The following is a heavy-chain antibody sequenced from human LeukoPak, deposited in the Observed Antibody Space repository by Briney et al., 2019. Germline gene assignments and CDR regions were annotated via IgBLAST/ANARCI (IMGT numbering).Heavy chain of an antibody. CDR2: INSDGSRT. Sequence: PGGSLRLSCAASGFTLSSYWMHWVRQAPGKGLVWVSRINSDGSRTSYADSVKGRFTISRDNAKNTLYLQMNSLKTEDTAVYYCTTFAIKADWGQGTLVTVSS. CDR1: GFTLSSYW. V-gene: IGHV3-74*01. J-gene: IGHJ4*02. D-gene: IGHD2-21*01. CDR3: TTFAIKAD.